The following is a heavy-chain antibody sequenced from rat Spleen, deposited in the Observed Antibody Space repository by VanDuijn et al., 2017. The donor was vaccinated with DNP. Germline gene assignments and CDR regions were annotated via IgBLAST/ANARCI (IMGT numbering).Heavy chain of an antibody. Sequence: EVQLQESGPGLVKPSQSLSLTCSVTGYSITSSYRWNWIRKFPGNKLEWMGYINIAGSTNYNPSLRSRISITRDTSKNQLFLQLNSVTTEDSVTYYCARSHYRDGYAHEGYFDYWGQGVMVTVSS. CDR2: INIAGST. D-gene: IGHD1-12*03. J-gene: IGHJ2*01. V-gene: IGHV3-3*01. CDR3: ARSHYRDGYAHEGYFDY. CDR1: GYSITSSYR.